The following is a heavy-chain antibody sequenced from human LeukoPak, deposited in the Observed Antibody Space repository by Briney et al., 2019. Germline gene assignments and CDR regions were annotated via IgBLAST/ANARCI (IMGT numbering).Heavy chain of an antibody. CDR2: INHSGST. J-gene: IGHJ4*02. V-gene: IGHV4-34*01. D-gene: IGHD2-15*01. Sequence: SETLSLTCAVYGGSFSGYYWSWIRQPPGKGLEWIGEINHSGSTNYNPSLKSRVTISVDTSKNQFSLKLSSVTAADTAVYYCARWDCSGGSCYDYWGQGTVVTVSS. CDR1: GGSFSGYY. CDR3: ARWDCSGGSCYDY.